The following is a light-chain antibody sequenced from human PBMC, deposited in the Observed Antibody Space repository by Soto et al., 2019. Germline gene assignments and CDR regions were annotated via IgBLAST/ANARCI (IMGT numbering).Light chain of an antibody. V-gene: IGKV3-20*01. CDR2: GAS. J-gene: IGKJ1*01. CDR1: QSISDT. CDR3: QQYGSSLWT. Sequence: EIVMTQYPATLSVSPGGRATRSSRASQSISDTLAWYQQKPGQAPRLLIHGASTRATGIPDRFSGSGSGTDFTLTISRLEPEDFAVYYCQQYGSSLWTFGQGTKVDIK.